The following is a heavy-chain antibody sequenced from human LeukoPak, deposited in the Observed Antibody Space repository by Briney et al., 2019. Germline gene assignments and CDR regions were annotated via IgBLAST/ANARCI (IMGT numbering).Heavy chain of an antibody. Sequence: ASGKVSCKASGDTFTGYYMHWVRQAPGQGLEWMGWINPNSGGTNYAQKFQGRVTMTRDTSISTAYMELSRLRSDDTAVYYCAREGHYYDSSGYYYNYYYYYMDVWGKGTTVTVSS. CDR3: AREGHYYDSSGYYYNYYYYYMDV. CDR2: INPNSGGT. CDR1: GDTFTGYY. J-gene: IGHJ6*03. V-gene: IGHV1-2*02. D-gene: IGHD3-22*01.